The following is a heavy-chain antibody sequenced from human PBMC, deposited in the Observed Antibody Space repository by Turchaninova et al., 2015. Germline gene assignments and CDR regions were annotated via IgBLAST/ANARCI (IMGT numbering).Heavy chain of an antibody. CDR3: ARVTTIFGENIRGDY. CDR2: LNTNTGNP. CDR1: GYTFTSYA. J-gene: IGHJ4*02. V-gene: IGHV7-4-1*02. D-gene: IGHD3-3*01. Sequence: QVQLVQSGSELKKPGASVKVSCKASGYTFTSYAMNWVRQAPGQGLEWMGWLNTNTGNPTYAQGLTGRFVFSLDTSGSTAYLQISSLKAEETAVYYWARVTTIFGENIRGDYWGQGTLVTVSS.